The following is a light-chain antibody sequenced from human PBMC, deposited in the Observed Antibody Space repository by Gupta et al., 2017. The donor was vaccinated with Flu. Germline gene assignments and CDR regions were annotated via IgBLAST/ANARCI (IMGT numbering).Light chain of an antibody. Sequence: DVVLTQSRLSLPVTLGQPASISCRSSQSLVLSDGNTFLNCFQQRPGQSPRRLIYKVANRDPGVPDRFSGSGSGTDYTLNISSVEAGDVGLYYCMQSTHWPYTFGQGTKLEIK. V-gene: IGKV2-30*01. CDR1: QSLVLSDGNTF. CDR3: MQSTHWPYT. J-gene: IGKJ2*01. CDR2: KVA.